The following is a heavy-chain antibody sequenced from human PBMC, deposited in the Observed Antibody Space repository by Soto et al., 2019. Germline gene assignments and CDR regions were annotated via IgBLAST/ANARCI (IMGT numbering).Heavy chain of an antibody. V-gene: IGHV4-31*03. CDR2: IYYSGST. CDR3: ARLLSNWFDP. CDR1: GGSISSGGYY. J-gene: IGHJ5*02. Sequence: SETLSLTCTVSGGSISSGGYYWSWIRQHPGKGLEWIGYIYYSGSTYYNPSLKSRVTISVDTSKNQFSLKLSSVTAADTAVYYCARLLSNWFDPWGQGTLVTVSS. D-gene: IGHD2-15*01.